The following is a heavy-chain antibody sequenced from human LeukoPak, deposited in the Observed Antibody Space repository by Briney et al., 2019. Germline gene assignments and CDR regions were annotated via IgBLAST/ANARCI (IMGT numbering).Heavy chain of an antibody. J-gene: IGHJ4*02. CDR3: ARVALYYDSSGYPIDY. D-gene: IGHD3-22*01. CDR2: IYHSGST. V-gene: IGHV4-59*12. Sequence: PSETLSLTCTVSGGSISSYYWSWIRQPPGKGLEWIGYIYHSGSTYYNPSLKSRVTISVDRSKNQFSLKLSSVTAADTAVYYCARVALYYDSSGYPIDYWGQGTLVTVSS. CDR1: GGSISSYY.